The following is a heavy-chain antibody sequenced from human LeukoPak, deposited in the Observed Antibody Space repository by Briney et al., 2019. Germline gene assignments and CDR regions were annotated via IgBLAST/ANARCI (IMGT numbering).Heavy chain of an antibody. J-gene: IGHJ4*02. D-gene: IGHD3-3*01. Sequence: GGSLRLSCAASGFTLSSYSMKWVRPAPGEGLGWGSSLSSSSGYIYYADSVKGRFTISRDNAKNSLYLQMNSLRAEDTAVYYCARVDITIFGVVIPFDYWGQGILVTVSS. CDR1: GFTLSSYS. V-gene: IGHV3-21*01. CDR2: LSSSSGYI. CDR3: ARVDITIFGVVIPFDY.